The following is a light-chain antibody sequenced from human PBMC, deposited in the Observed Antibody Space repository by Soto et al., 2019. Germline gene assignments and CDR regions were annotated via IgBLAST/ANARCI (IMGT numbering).Light chain of an antibody. J-gene: IGLJ1*01. Sequence: QSALTQPPSASGSPGQSVTISCTGTSSDVGGYNYVSWYQQHPGKAPKLMIYEVSKRPSGVPDRFSGSKSGNTASLTVSGLQAEDEADYYCSSYAGSNIVFXTGTKVTVL. CDR2: EVS. CDR1: SSDVGGYNY. V-gene: IGLV2-8*01. CDR3: SSYAGSNIV.